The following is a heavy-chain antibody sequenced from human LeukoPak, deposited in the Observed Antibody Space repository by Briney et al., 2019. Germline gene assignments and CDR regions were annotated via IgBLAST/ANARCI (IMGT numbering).Heavy chain of an antibody. J-gene: IGHJ2*01. V-gene: IGHV3-48*01. Sequence: PGGSLRLSCAASGFTFSSYSMNWVRQAPGKGLEWVSYISSSSSTIYYADSVKGRFTISRDNAKNSLYLQMNSLRAEDTAVYYCARASTGPLKYWYFDLWGRGSLVTVSS. CDR1: GFTFSSYS. CDR2: ISSSSSTI. CDR3: ARASTGPLKYWYFDL.